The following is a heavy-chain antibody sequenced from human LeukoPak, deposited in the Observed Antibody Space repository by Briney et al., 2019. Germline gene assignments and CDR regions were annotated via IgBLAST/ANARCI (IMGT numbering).Heavy chain of an antibody. D-gene: IGHD1-1*01. Sequence: SETLSLTCAVSGGSISSGGYSWSWIRQPPGKGLEWIGYIYYSGSTYYNPSLKSRVTISVDTSKNQFSLKLSSVTAADTAVYYCARETWVERTFDYWGQGTLVTVSS. CDR2: IYYSGST. J-gene: IGHJ4*02. CDR3: ARETWVERTFDY. V-gene: IGHV4-30-2*01. CDR1: GGSISSGGYS.